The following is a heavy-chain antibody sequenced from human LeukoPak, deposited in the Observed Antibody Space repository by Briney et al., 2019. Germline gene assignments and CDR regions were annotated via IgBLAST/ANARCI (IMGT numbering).Heavy chain of an antibody. CDR3: ARGKGRRDGYNYDP. CDR1: GYTCTSYD. J-gene: IGHJ5*02. D-gene: IGHD5-24*01. V-gene: IGHV1-8*01. Sequence: ASVKLSCNASGYTCTSYDINWVRHATGQGLEWMGWMNPNSGNTGYAQKFQGRVTMTRNTPISTAYMELRSLRSEDTAVYYCARGKGRRDGYNYDPWGQGTLVTVSS. CDR2: MNPNSGNT.